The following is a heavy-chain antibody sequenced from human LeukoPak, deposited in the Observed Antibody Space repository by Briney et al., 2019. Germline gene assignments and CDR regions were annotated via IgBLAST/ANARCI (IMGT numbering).Heavy chain of an antibody. J-gene: IGHJ4*02. Sequence: SETLSLTCAVYGGSFSGYYWSWIRQPPGKGLEWIGEINHSGSTNYNPSLKSRVTISVDTSKNQFSLKLSSVTAADTAVYYCARDADSNGYYSPLGYWGQGTLVTVSS. V-gene: IGHV4-34*01. CDR2: INHSGST. CDR1: GGSFSGYY. D-gene: IGHD3-22*01. CDR3: ARDADSNGYYSPLGY.